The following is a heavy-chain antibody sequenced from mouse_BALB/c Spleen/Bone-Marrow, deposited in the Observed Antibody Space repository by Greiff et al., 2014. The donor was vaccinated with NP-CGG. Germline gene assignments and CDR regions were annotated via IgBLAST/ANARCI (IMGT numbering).Heavy chain of an antibody. D-gene: IGHD4-1*02. V-gene: IGHV2-9*02. CDR2: IWAGGST. CDR1: GFSLTNYG. J-gene: IGHJ4*01. Sequence: VQLQQSGPGLVAPSQSLSITCTVSGFSLTNYGIHWVRQPPGKGLEWLGVIWAGGSTNYNSALMSRLSITKDNSKSQVSLKMNSLQTDDTAMYYCASTGAGAMDYWGQGTSVTVSS. CDR3: ASTGAGAMDY.